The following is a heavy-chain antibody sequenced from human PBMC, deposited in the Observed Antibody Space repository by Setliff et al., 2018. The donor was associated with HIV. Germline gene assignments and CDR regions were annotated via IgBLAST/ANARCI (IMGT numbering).Heavy chain of an antibody. V-gene: IGHV3-7*03. J-gene: IGHJ4*02. D-gene: IGHD7-27*01. CDR2: IKQDESER. CDR3: VRSELLGRRYHFDY. CDR1: GFTFGRHW. Sequence: HPGGSLRLSCAASGFTFGRHWMSWVRQAPGKGLEWVANIKQDESERFYVDPVRGRFTISRDNAKSSLFLQMNSLRPEDTAVYYCVRSELLGRRYHFDYWGPGTLVTVSS.